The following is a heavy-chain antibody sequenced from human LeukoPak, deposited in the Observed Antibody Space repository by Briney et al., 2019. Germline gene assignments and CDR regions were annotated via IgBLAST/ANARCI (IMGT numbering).Heavy chain of an antibody. V-gene: IGHV3-23*01. CDR1: GFTFSSYA. CDR2: VSGGGGST. CDR3: AKETYYYVGNDYYYSAFDL. J-gene: IGHJ6*02. Sequence: PGGSLRLSCAASGFTFSSYAMNWVRQAPGKGLEWVSSVSGGGGSTYYAVSVKGRFTIPRDNSNNILYLQMNSLRAEDTAVYFCAKETYYYVGNDYYYSAFDLWGQGTTVTASS. D-gene: IGHD3-22*01.